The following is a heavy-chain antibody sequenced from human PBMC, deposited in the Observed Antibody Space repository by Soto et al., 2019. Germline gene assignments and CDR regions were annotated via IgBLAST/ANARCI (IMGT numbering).Heavy chain of an antibody. CDR2: INHSGST. D-gene: IGHD3-10*01. CDR1: GGSFSGYY. Sequence: LSLTCAVYGGSFSGYYWSWIRQPPGKGLEWIGEINHSGSTNYNPSLKSRVTISVDTSKNQFSLKLSSVTAADTAVYYCARVRFGELLYYFDYWGQGTLVTVSS. V-gene: IGHV4-34*01. J-gene: IGHJ4*02. CDR3: ARVRFGELLYYFDY.